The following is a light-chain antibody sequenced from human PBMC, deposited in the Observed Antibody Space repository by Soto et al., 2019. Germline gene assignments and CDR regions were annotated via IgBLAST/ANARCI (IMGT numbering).Light chain of an antibody. Sequence: DIQMTQSPSTLSASLVARVTITCRASQTSSTWLAWYQQKPGRAPKLLIYKASSLESGVPSRFSGSGYGTEFTLTISSLQPDDFATYYCQQYNSYWTFGQGTKVDIK. J-gene: IGKJ1*01. CDR1: QTSSTW. CDR3: QQYNSYWT. CDR2: KAS. V-gene: IGKV1-5*03.